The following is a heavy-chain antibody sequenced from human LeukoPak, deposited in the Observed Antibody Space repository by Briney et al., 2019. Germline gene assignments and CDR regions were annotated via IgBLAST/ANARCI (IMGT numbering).Heavy chain of an antibody. D-gene: IGHD6-13*01. J-gene: IGHJ6*03. CDR1: GYTFTSYA. CDR2: INTNTGNP. V-gene: IGHV7-4-1*02. Sequence: ASVKVSCKASGYTFTSYAMNWVRQAPGQGLEWMGWINTNTGNPTYAQGFTGRFVFSLDTSVSTAYLQISSLKAEDTAVYYCAREAAAAAGSGYYYYYYMDVWGKGTTVTVSS. CDR3: AREAAAAAGSGYYYYYYMDV.